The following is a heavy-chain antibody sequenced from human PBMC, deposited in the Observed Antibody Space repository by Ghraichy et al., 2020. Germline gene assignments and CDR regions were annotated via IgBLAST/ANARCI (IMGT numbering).Heavy chain of an antibody. CDR3: ASARQLWYYYFDY. CDR1: GGSISSGGYY. D-gene: IGHD5-18*01. J-gene: IGHJ4*02. Sequence: SETLSLTCTVSGGSISSGGYYWSWIRQHPGKGLEWIGYIYYSGSTYYNPSLKSRVTISVDTSKNQFSLKLSSVTAADTAVYYCASARQLWYYYFDYWGQGTLVTVSS. V-gene: IGHV4-31*03. CDR2: IYYSGST.